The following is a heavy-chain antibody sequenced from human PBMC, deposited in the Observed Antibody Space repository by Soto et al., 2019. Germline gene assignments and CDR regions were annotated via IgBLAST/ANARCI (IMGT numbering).Heavy chain of an antibody. J-gene: IGHJ4*01. V-gene: IGHV3-21*01. CDR2: ISGSGIDI. CDR3: AREGVNNYTDYYFDL. Sequence: XESLSLSCAASGFTFSSYAMSWVRQAPGRGLEWVSSISGSGIDIHFTDSVKGRFTISRDNAKTSLYLQMDSLRPEDTAIYYCAREGVNNYTDYYFDLWGHGALVTVSS. D-gene: IGHD4-4*01. CDR1: GFTFSSYA.